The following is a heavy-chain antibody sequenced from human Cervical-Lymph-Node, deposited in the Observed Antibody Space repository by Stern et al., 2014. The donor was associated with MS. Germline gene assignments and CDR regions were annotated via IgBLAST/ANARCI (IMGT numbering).Heavy chain of an antibody. D-gene: IGHD3-9*01. J-gene: IGHJ4*01. V-gene: IGHV2-5*01. CDR1: GFSLSTSGVG. CDR2: IYWTDDR. CDR3: AHDYHDILTVYYNPPFAS. Sequence: QVTLKESGPTLVKPTQTLTLTCTFSGFSLSTSGVGVGWIRQPPGKALEWLALIYWTDDRRYSPSLKSRLTITKDTSKTQVVLTMTNRDPVDTATYYCAHDYHDILTVYYNPPFASWGPGTLVTVPP.